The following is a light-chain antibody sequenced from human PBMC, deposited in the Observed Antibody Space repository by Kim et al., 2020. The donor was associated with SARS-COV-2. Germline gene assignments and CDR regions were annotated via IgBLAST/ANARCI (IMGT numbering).Light chain of an antibody. CDR3: GTWESSLSVWL. J-gene: IGLJ3*02. Sequence: GQKVTICRSGSSSNMGTNYVSWYQQLPGTVPKVLIYENNKRPAGIADRISGSKSGTSGTLDITGLQTGDEADYYCGTWESSLSVWLFGGGTQLTVL. V-gene: IGLV1-51*01. CDR1: SSNMGTNY. CDR2: ENN.